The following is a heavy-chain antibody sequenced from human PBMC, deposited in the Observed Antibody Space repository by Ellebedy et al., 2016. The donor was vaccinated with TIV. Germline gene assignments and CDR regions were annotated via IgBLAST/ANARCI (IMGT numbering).Heavy chain of an antibody. CDR1: GFTFSAFA. CDR2: MHGSGRGI. V-gene: IGHV3-23*01. Sequence: GESLKISCEASGFTFSAFAMGWVRQTPGKGLEWVSGMHGSGRGISYSESVKGRFIISRDNSKNSLYLQMNSLRADDTAVYYCATDRGYFTFDYWGQGSLITVSS. D-gene: IGHD3-9*01. J-gene: IGHJ4*02. CDR3: ATDRGYFTFDY.